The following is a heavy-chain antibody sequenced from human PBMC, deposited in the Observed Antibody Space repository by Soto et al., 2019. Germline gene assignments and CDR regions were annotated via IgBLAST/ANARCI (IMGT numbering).Heavy chain of an antibody. CDR1: GGTFSSYA. J-gene: IGHJ6*02. D-gene: IGHD3-10*01. CDR3: ARDLSMVRGPSLHYYRLAV. CDR2: IIPIFGTA. V-gene: IGHV1-69*13. Sequence: GASVKVSCKASGGTFSSYAISWVRQAPGQGLEWVGGIIPIFGTANYAQKFQGRVTITADESTSTAYMELSSLRSEDTAVYYCARDLSMVRGPSLHYYRLAVSGQGTTVTGSS.